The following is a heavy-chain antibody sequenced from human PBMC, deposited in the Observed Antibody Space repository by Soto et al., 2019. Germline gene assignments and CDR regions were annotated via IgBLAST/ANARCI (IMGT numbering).Heavy chain of an antibody. CDR1: AGSISSYY. CDR3: ARDFLNWFDP. CDR2: IYYSGST. Sequence: SETLSLTCTVSAGSISSYYWSWIRQPPGKGLEWIGYIYYSGSTNYNPSLKSRVTISVDTSKNQFSLKLSSVTAADTAVYYCARDFLNWFDPWGQGTLVTVSS. V-gene: IGHV4-59*01. J-gene: IGHJ5*02.